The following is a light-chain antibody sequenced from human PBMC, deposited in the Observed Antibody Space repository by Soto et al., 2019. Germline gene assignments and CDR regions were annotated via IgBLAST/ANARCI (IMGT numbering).Light chain of an antibody. CDR2: EVS. Sequence: QSALTQPASVSGSPGQSITISCTGTSSDVGGYNFVSWYQQYPGKAPKLMIYEVSNRPSGVSNHFSGSKSGNTASLTISGLQAEDESDYYCSSYTGSSTRYVFGTGTKVTVL. V-gene: IGLV2-14*01. J-gene: IGLJ1*01. CDR3: SSYTGSSTRYV. CDR1: SSDVGGYNF.